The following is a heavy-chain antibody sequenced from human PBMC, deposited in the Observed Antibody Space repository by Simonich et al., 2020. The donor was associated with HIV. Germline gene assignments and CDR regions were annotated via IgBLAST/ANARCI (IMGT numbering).Heavy chain of an antibody. J-gene: IGHJ1*01. V-gene: IGHV4-34*01. CDR1: GGSFSGYY. CDR2: INHSGST. Sequence: QVQLQQWGAGLLKPSETLSLTCAVYGGSFSGYYWSWIRPPPGKGLGWIGEINHSGSTNYNPSLKSRVTISVDTSKNQFSLKLSSVTAADTAVYYCARLTAGGLGEYFQHWGQGTLVTVSS. CDR3: ARLTAGGLGEYFQH. D-gene: IGHD6-13*01.